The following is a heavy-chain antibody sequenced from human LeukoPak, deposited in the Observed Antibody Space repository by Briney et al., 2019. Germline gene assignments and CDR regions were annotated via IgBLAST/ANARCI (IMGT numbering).Heavy chain of an antibody. CDR1: GGSISSGGYY. Sequence: PSETLSLTCTVSGGSISSGGYYWSWIRQPPGKGLDWIGYIYYIGSTNYNPSLKSRVTISVDTSKNQFSLKLSSVTAADTAVYYCARSYYDYVWGSYRGNFDYWGQGTLVTVSS. J-gene: IGHJ4*02. V-gene: IGHV4-61*08. CDR2: IYYIGST. D-gene: IGHD3-16*02. CDR3: ARSYYDYVWGSYRGNFDY.